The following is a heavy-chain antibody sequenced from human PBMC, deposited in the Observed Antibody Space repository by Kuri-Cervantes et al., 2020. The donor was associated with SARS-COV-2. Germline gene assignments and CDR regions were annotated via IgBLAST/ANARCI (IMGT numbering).Heavy chain of an antibody. CDR3: TRTYMVRGVEFDY. J-gene: IGHJ4*02. D-gene: IGHD3-10*01. CDR2: ISSDGDNI. V-gene: IGHV3-48*03. Sequence: GGSLRLSCAASGFTFSSYEMIWVRQAPGKGLEWISYISSDGDNIYYADSVKGRFTISRDNANDSLFLQMNSLRAEDTAVYYCTRTYMVRGVEFDYWGQGTRVTCAS. CDR1: GFTFSSYE.